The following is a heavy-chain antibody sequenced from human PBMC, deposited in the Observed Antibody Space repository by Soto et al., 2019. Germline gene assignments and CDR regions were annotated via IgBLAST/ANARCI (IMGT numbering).Heavy chain of an antibody. CDR1: GYNVSTYW. CDR3: ARSRRGAYSSGWYSPSGYYNYGIDV. V-gene: IGHV5-51*01. J-gene: IGHJ4*02. Sequence: GESLQRSGEASGYNVSTYWIGWVRQMPGKGLEWMGIIYPGDSDTKYSPSLQGQVTISADTSISTAYLQWTSLKASDTAMYYCARSRRGAYSSGWYSPSGYYNYGIDVWGQGALVTVSS. CDR2: IYPGDSDT. D-gene: IGHD6-19*01.